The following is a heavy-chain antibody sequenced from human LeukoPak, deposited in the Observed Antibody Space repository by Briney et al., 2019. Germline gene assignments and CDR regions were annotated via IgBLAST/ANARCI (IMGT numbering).Heavy chain of an antibody. V-gene: IGHV3-11*04. D-gene: IGHD3-9*01. Sequence: GGSLRLSCAASGFTFSDYYMSWIHQAPGKGLEWVSYISSSGSTIYYADSVKGRFTISRDNAKNSLYLQMNSLRAEDTAVYYCARATRYFDWLLLGYYMDGWGQGTLVTVSS. CDR2: ISSSGSTI. J-gene: IGHJ4*02. CDR3: ARATRYFDWLLLGYYMDG. CDR1: GFTFSDYY.